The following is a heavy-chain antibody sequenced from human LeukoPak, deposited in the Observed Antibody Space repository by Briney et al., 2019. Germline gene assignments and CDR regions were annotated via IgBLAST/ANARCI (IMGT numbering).Heavy chain of an antibody. V-gene: IGHV4-38-2*02. CDR3: ARAPVGYNYGLRHIHYMDV. D-gene: IGHD5-24*01. CDR2: IYNRGTN. Sequence: SETLSLTCTVSGYSISSDYYWGWIRQPRGKGLEWIGSIYNRGTNHYNPSLRGRVTISVDTSKKQFFMKPSSVTAADTAVYYCARAPVGYNYGLRHIHYMDVWGQGTTVTVSS. CDR1: GYSISSDYY. J-gene: IGHJ6*03.